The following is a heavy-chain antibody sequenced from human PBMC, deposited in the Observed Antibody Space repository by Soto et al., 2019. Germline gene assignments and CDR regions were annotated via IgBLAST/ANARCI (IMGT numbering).Heavy chain of an antibody. J-gene: IGHJ5*02. V-gene: IGHV4-38-2*01. CDR2: IYHSGTT. Sequence: SETLSLTCAVSGDSISSGYYWAWIRQPPGKVQEWIGSIYHSGTTYYNPSLKSRATITIDTSKNQVSLRLSSVTAADSAVYYCPRVCRHYYDSSGYYNWFDPWGQGTLVTVSS. CDR1: GDSISSGYY. CDR3: PRVCRHYYDSSGYYNWFDP. D-gene: IGHD3-22*01.